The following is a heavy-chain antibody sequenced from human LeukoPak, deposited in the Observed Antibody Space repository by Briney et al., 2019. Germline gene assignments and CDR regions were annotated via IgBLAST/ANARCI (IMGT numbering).Heavy chain of an antibody. J-gene: IGHJ5*02. CDR1: GFTFGDYA. CDR2: IRSKAYGGTT. V-gene: IGHV3-49*03. Sequence: HPGGSLRLSCTASGFTFGDYAMSWFRQAPGKGPEWVGFIRSKAYGGTTEYAASVKGRFTISRDDSKSIAYLQMNSLKTEDTAVYYCTSPSIDDFWSGYYTGVEDAWGQGTLVTVSS. CDR3: TSPSIDDFWSGYYTGVEDA. D-gene: IGHD3-3*01.